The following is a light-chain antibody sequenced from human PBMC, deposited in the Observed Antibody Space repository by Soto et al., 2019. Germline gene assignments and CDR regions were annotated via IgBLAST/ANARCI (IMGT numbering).Light chain of an antibody. CDR1: QDITNS. V-gene: IGKV1-33*01. CDR3: QQYDHLSLT. CDR2: DAS. Sequence: DIQMTQSPSSLSASVGDRVTITCQASQDITNSLNWYQQKPGKAPNLLIFDASNLDAGVPSRFSGSGSGTYFTLTIHSLQPEDVATYYCQQYDHLSLTFGGGTKVDI. J-gene: IGKJ4*01.